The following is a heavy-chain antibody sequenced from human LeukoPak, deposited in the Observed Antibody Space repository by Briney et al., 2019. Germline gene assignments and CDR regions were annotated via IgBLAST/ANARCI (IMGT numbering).Heavy chain of an antibody. Sequence: PGGSLRLSCAGSGYSFDEYAMHWVRQAPGKGLEWVSGINWKSDKIGYADSVKGRFTISRDNPKNSLYLQMNSLRVEDTALYYCAKDRYCTSSSCPIDYWGQGTMVTVSS. D-gene: IGHD2-2*01. CDR3: AKDRYCTSSSCPIDY. CDR1: GYSFDEYA. V-gene: IGHV3-9*01. CDR2: INWKSDKI. J-gene: IGHJ4*02.